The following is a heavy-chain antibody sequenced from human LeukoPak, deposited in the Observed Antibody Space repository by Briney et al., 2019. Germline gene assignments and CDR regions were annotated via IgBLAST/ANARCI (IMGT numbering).Heavy chain of an antibody. Sequence: ASVTVSFKASGYTFTGYYMHWVRQAPGQGLEWMGWINPNGGGTNYAQKFQGWVTMTRDTSISTAYMELSRLRSDDTAVYYCAREGGYGLKYFDYWGQGTLVTVSS. CDR2: INPNGGGT. CDR3: AREGGYGLKYFDY. V-gene: IGHV1-2*04. J-gene: IGHJ4*02. CDR1: GYTFTGYY. D-gene: IGHD5-12*01.